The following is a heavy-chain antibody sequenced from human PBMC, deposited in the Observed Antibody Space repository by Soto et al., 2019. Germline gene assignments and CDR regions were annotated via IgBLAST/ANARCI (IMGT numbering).Heavy chain of an antibody. D-gene: IGHD6-19*01. V-gene: IGHV3-49*03. CDR2: IRSKAYGGTT. J-gene: IGHJ4*02. CDR3: TRATPYSSGHGGDY. Sequence: GGSLRLSCTASGFTFGDYAMSWFRQAPGKGLEWVGFIRSKAYGGTTEYAASVKGRFTISRDDSKSIAYLQMNSLKTEDTAVYYCTRATPYSSGHGGDYWGQGTLVTVSS. CDR1: GFTFGDYA.